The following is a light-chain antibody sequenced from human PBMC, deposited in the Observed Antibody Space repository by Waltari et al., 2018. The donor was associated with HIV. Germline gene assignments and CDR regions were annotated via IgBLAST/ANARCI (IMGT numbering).Light chain of an antibody. CDR1: SSNSGDNY. J-gene: IGLJ2*01. Sequence: QSVLTQPPSASAAPGGTAIISCSGSSSNSGDNYVPWYQQLPGTAPKLFIYDNDLRHSGIPDRFSGSRSGTSATLGITGLQTGDEADYYCGTWDTTLSAFVFGGGTKLTVL. CDR3: GTWDTTLSAFV. CDR2: DND. V-gene: IGLV1-51*01.